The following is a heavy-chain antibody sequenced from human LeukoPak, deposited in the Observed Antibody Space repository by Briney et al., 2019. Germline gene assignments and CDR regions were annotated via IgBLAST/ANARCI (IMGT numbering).Heavy chain of an antibody. V-gene: IGHV3-23*01. CDR2: ISGSGGST. Sequence: PGGSLRLSCAASGFTFSSYAMSWVRQAPGKGLEWVSAISGSGGSTYYADSVKGRFTISRDDSKNTLYLQMNNLRAEDTAVYYCAEVGYSYGYWYAFDIWGQGTMVTVSS. CDR1: GFTFSSYA. J-gene: IGHJ3*02. D-gene: IGHD5-18*01. CDR3: AEVGYSYGYWYAFDI.